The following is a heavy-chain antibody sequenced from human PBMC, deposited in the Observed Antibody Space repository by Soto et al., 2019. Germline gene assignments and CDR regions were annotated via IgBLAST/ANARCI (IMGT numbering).Heavy chain of an antibody. CDR3: DRGVERNEYARNNMDV. CDR2: IYHSWSS. V-gene: IGHV4-30-2*01. D-gene: IGHD1-1*01. Sequence: SETLSLTCAVSGGSISSGGYSWSWMRQPPGKGLEWIGYIYHSWSSYYNPSLKSRVPISVGRCTNQFSLRLSSVTAADTAVTHTDRGVERNEYARNNMDVGGVGTAFPVS. CDR1: GGSISSGGYS. J-gene: IGHJ6*03.